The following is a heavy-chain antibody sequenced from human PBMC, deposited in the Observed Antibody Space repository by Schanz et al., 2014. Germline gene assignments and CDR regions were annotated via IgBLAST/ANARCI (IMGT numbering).Heavy chain of an antibody. CDR3: ARERPRKGDFDY. CDR1: GYTFTDYY. V-gene: IGHV1-46*01. D-gene: IGHD1-26*01. Sequence: QVQLVQSGAEVKEPGASVKLSCKSSGYTFTDYYMQWVRQAPGQGLEWLGTIFLNDGGTHTAEKFQRRTIMTRHTSTSTASLDLSSLRSEDTAVYYCARERPRKGDFDYWGRGTLVTVSS. CDR2: IFLNDGGT. J-gene: IGHJ4*02.